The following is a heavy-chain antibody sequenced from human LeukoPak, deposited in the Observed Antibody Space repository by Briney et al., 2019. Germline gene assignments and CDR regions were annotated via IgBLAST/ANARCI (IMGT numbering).Heavy chain of an antibody. J-gene: IGHJ4*02. D-gene: IGHD3-10*01. V-gene: IGHV4-34*01. CDR2: INHSGST. Sequence: SETLSLTCAVYGGSFSGYYWSWIRQPPGKGLEWIGEINHSGSTNYNPSLKSRVTISVDTSKNQCSLKLSSVTAADTAVYYCARKDRYYYGSGSYGIDYWGQGTLVTVSS. CDR1: GGSFSGYY. CDR3: ARKDRYYYGSGSYGIDY.